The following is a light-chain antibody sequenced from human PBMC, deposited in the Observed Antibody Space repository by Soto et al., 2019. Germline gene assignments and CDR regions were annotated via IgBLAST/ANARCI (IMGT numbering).Light chain of an antibody. Sequence: QSVLTQYASVSGSPGQSITISCTGTSSDVGVYNYVSWYQQHPGEAPKLIIYAVSNRPSGVSNRFSGSKSGNTASLTISGLQAEDEADYYCSSYSGSRTPYVFGTGTKLTVL. CDR1: SSDVGVYNY. V-gene: IGLV2-14*01. CDR2: AVS. J-gene: IGLJ1*01. CDR3: SSYSGSRTPYV.